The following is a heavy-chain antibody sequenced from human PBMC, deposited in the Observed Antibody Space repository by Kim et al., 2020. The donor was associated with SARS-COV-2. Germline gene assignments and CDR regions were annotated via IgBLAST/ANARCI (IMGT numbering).Heavy chain of an antibody. CDR2: VSSAGDT. D-gene: IGHD6-19*01. Sequence: GGSLRLSCAASGFTLSSFDMHWVRQGTGKGLEWVSSVSSAGDTYYTGSVTGRFTVSRDTAQNSLYLQMNNLRAEETAVYYGARDLRDSGWPRGVDYWDQGMLVTVPS. CDR3: ARDLRDSGWPRGVDY. CDR1: GFTLSSFD. V-gene: IGHV3-13*04. J-gene: IGHJ4*02.